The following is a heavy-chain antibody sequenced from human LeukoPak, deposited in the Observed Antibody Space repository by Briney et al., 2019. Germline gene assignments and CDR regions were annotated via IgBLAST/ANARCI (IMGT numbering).Heavy chain of an antibody. D-gene: IGHD3-16*01. CDR3: ARGAGGHYFDY. J-gene: IGHJ4*02. CDR2: TYYRSKWYN. V-gene: IGHV6-1*01. CDR1: GDIVSRNSAA. Sequence: SQTLSLTCAISGDIVSRNSAAWNWSRQSPSRGLEWLGRTYYRSKWYNDYAVSVKSRITINPDTSKNQFSLQLNSVSPEDTAVYYCARGAGGHYFDYWGQGTLVTVSS.